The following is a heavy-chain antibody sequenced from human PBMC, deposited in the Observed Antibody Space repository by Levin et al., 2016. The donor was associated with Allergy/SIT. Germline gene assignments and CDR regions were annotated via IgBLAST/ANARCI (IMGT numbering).Heavy chain of an antibody. CDR1: GFTFNNAW. J-gene: IGHJ4*02. CDR2: IKTKTDGGTA. Sequence: GESLKISCAASGFTFNNAWMTWVRQTPGKGLEWIGHIKTKTDGGTADYAAPVKGRFTIARDDSKNTLYLQMNSLQTEDTAVYYCATRRGYNFVYWYYFDYWGQGTLVTVSS. V-gene: IGHV3-15*01. D-gene: IGHD2/OR15-2a*01. CDR3: ATRRGYNFVYWYYFDY.